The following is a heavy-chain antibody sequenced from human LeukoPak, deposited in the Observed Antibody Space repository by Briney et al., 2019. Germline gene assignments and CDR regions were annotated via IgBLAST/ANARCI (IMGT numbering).Heavy chain of an antibody. CDR3: AKDEYSSSPVGAFDS. CDR2: ISGSGGST. J-gene: IGHJ3*02. D-gene: IGHD6-6*01. V-gene: IGHV3-23*01. CDR1: GFTFSIYA. Sequence: PGGSLRLSCAASGFTFSIYAMTWVRQAPGKGLEWVSAISGSGGSTYYADSVKGRFTISRDNSKNTLYLQMTSLRAEVTAVYYCAKDEYSSSPVGAFDSWGQGTMVTVSS.